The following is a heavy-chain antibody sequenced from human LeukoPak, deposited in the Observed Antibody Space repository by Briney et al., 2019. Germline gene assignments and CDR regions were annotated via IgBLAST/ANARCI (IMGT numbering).Heavy chain of an antibody. CDR1: GYTFTSYG. J-gene: IGHJ4*02. D-gene: IGHD5-18*01. CDR2: ISAYNGNT. CDR3: ARDRQYSYGLFAFDY. Sequence: ASVKVSCKASGYTFTSYGISWVRQAPGQGLKWMGWISAYNGNTNYAQKLQGRVTMSTDTSTSTAYMGLRSLRSDDTAVYYCARDRQYSYGLFAFDYWGQGTLVTVSS. V-gene: IGHV1-18*01.